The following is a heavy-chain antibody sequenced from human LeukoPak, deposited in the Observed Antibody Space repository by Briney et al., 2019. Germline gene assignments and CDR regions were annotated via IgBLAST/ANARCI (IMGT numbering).Heavy chain of an antibody. D-gene: IGHD2-21*02. Sequence: PSEPLSFTGPVPGGSFSSSSYYGGWIRQPPGWGLEWIGSIYYGGSTYYNPSLKSRVTISVDTSKNQFSLKLSSVTAADRAVYYVARDGTIVVVTAIGGFDYWGQGTLVTVSS. V-gene: IGHV4-39*07. CDR1: GGSFSSSSYY. CDR3: ARDGTIVVVTAIGGFDY. J-gene: IGHJ4*02. CDR2: IYYGGST.